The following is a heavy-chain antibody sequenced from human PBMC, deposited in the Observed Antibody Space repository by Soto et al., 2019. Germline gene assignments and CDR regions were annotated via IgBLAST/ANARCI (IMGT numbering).Heavy chain of an antibody. CDR2: IIPILGIA. J-gene: IGHJ3*02. V-gene: IGHV1-69*04. D-gene: IGHD2-2*01. CDR1: GGTFSSYT. CDR3: AREYCSSTSCTGFDI. Sequence: SVKVSCKASGGTFSSYTISWVRQAPGQGLEWMGRIIPILGIANYAQKFQGRVTITADKSTSTAYMELSSLRSEDTAVYYCAREYCSSTSCTGFDIWGQGTMVTVSS.